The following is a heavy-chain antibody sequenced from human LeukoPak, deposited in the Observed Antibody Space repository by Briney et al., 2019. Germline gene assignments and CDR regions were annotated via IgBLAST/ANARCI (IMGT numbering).Heavy chain of an antibody. Sequence: GGSLRLSCAASGFTFSIYGMNWVRQAPGRGLEWVSVDSVKGRFTISRDNSKNTLYLQMNSLRAEDTAVYYCAKDSHYYDSSGPHRLNWFDPWGQGTLVTVSS. D-gene: IGHD3-22*01. V-gene: IGHV3-23*01. CDR3: AKDSHYYDSSGPHRLNWFDP. J-gene: IGHJ5*02. CDR1: GFTFSIYG.